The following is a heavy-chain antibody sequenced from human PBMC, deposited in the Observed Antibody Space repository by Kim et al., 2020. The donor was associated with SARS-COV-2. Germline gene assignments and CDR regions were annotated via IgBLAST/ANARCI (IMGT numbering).Heavy chain of an antibody. V-gene: IGHV3-15*01. CDR3: TTPAWYYDFWSGYYPRNFDY. J-gene: IGHJ4*02. Sequence: RFTISRDDSKNTLYLQMNSLKTEDTAVYYCTTPAWYYDFWSGYYPRNFDYWGQGTLVTVSS. D-gene: IGHD3-3*01.